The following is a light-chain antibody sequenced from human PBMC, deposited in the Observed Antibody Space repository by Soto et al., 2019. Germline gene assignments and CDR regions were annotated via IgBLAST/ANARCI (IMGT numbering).Light chain of an antibody. CDR1: QSISTW. CDR2: EAS. J-gene: IGKJ1*01. V-gene: IGKV1-5*01. CDR3: QQYNSYQWT. Sequence: DIQMTPSPSSLSASVGDRVTITGRASQSISTWLAWYQQKPGKAPKVLIYEASKLESGVPSRFSGSGSGTEFTLTISTLQPDDVATYYCQQYNSYQWTFGQGTKVDIK.